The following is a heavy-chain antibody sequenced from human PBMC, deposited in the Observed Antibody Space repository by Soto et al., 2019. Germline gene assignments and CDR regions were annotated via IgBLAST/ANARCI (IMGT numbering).Heavy chain of an antibody. Sequence: ASVKVSCKTSGYTFPGYYLHWVRQTPGQGLEWMGWINPNSGGTNYAQKFQGWVTMTRDTSISTAYMELSRLRSGDTAVYYCARDFGGYDGGYYYYAMDVWGQGTTVTVSS. J-gene: IGHJ6*02. V-gene: IGHV1-2*04. CDR2: INPNSGGT. CDR3: ARDFGGYDGGYYYYAMDV. D-gene: IGHD5-12*01. CDR1: GYTFPGYY.